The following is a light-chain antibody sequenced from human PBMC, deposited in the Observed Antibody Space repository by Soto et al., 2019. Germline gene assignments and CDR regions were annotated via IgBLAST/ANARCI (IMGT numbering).Light chain of an antibody. Sequence: QSALTQPASVSGSPGQSITISCTGTSSDVRAYSYVSWYQQHPGKAPKLIIYDVTYRPAGVSNRFSGSKSGNTASLTISGLQAEDEADYYCSSYTSSSTLFGGGTKLTVL. CDR1: SSDVRAYSY. V-gene: IGLV2-14*03. CDR2: DVT. J-gene: IGLJ2*01. CDR3: SSYTSSSTL.